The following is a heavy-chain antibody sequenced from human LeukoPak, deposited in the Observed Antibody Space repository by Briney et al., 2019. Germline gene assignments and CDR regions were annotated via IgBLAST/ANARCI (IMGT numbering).Heavy chain of an antibody. Sequence: ASVKVSCKASGYSFTSYGISWVRQAPGQGLEWMGWISANNGNTNYARKFRGRVTMTTDTSTDTAYMELRSLRADDTAVYYCSRGGSGWAFDYWGQGTLVTVSS. D-gene: IGHD6-19*01. CDR3: SRGGSGWAFDY. V-gene: IGHV1-18*01. J-gene: IGHJ4*02. CDR1: GYSFTSYG. CDR2: ISANNGNT.